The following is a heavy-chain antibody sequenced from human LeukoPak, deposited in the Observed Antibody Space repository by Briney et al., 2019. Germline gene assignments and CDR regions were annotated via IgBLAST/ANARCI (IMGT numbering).Heavy chain of an antibody. V-gene: IGHV1-8*01. D-gene: IGHD6-19*01. CDR1: GYTFSSFD. CDR3: ARLVGYSSGWHFDY. J-gene: IGHJ4*02. CDR2: MNPNSLNT. Sequence: ASVKVSCKTSGYTFSSFDVIWVRQATGQGLEWIGWMNPNSLNTGYAQKFRGRVTMTRDTSISTAYMELSRLRSDDTAVYYCARLVGYSSGWHFDYWGQGTLVTVSS.